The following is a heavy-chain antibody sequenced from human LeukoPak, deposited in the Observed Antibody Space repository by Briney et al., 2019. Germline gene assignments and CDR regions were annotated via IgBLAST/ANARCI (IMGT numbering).Heavy chain of an antibody. D-gene: IGHD3-22*01. J-gene: IGHJ4*02. CDR3: AKGSYYDSSGSFYFDY. V-gene: IGHV3-23*01. CDR2: ISGNGGST. CDR1: GFTFSSYA. Sequence: PGGSLRLSCAASGFTFSSYAMSWVRQAPGKGLEWVSAISGNGGSTFYTDAVKGRFTISRDNSKNTLHVQVNSLGTEDTAAYYCAKGSYYDSSGSFYFDYWGQGTLVTVSS.